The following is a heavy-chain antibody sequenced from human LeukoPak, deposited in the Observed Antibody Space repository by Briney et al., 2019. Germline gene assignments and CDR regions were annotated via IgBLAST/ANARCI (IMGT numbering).Heavy chain of an antibody. CDR2: IKSKTDRGTT. D-gene: IGHD6-13*01. CDR3: TTGGVIAAAGTTL. CDR1: GFTFTNAW. V-gene: IGHV3-15*01. J-gene: IGHJ4*02. Sequence: GGSLRLSCAASGFTFTNAWMSWVRQAPGKGLEWVRRIKSKTDRGTTDYAAPVKGRFTISRDDSKTTLFLQMNSLKTEDTAVYYCTTGGVIAAAGTTLWGQGTLVTVSS.